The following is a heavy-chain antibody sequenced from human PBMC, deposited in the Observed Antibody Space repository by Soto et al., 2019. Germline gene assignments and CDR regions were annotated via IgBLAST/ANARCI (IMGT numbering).Heavy chain of an antibody. D-gene: IGHD6-19*01. J-gene: IGHJ2*01. V-gene: IGHV3-74*01. Sequence: EVQLVESGGGLVQPGGSLRLSCAASGFTFSSYWMHWVRQAPGKGLVWVSRINSDGSSTSYADSVKGRFTISRDNAKNTLSLQMNSLRAEDTAVYYCARVVYSSGWYLWYFDLWGRGTLVTVSS. CDR2: INSDGSST. CDR1: GFTFSSYW. CDR3: ARVVYSSGWYLWYFDL.